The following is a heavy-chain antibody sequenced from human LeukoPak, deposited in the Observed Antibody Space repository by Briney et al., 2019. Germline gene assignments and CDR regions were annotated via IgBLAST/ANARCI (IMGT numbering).Heavy chain of an antibody. D-gene: IGHD3-22*01. CDR2: ISSSSSYT. Sequence: PGGSLRLSCAASGFTFSDYYMSWIRQAPGKGLEWVSYISSSSSYTNYADSVKGRFTISRDNAKNLLYLQMNSLRAEDTAVYYCARERRSFYDSSGYSPAFDYWGQGTLVTVSS. CDR1: GFTFSDYY. V-gene: IGHV3-11*05. CDR3: ARERRSFYDSSGYSPAFDY. J-gene: IGHJ4*02.